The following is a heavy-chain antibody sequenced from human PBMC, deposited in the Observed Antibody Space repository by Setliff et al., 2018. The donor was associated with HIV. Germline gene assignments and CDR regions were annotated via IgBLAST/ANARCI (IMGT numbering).Heavy chain of an antibody. J-gene: IGHJ4*02. CDR1: GGSVTSQMHL. CDR2: INHSGST. D-gene: IGHD3-22*01. Sequence: SETLSLTCLVSGGSVTSQMHLWGWIRQPPGKGLEWIGEINHSGSTNYNPSLKSRVTISVDTSKNQLSLSLTSVTAADTAVYYCARVRLTMIMMVDYFDQWGQGTLVTVSS. CDR3: ARVRLTMIMMVDYFDQ. V-gene: IGHV4-39*07.